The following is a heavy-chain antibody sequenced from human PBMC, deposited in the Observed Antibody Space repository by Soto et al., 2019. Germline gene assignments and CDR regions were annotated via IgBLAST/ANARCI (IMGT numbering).Heavy chain of an antibody. Sequence: EVQLVESGGGLVQPGGSLRLSCAASGFTFSSYWMSWVRQAPGKGLEWVANIKQDGSEKYYVDSVKGRFTISRDNAKNSLYLQMNSLRAEDTAVYYCARIIPYLCSGGSCYHYPPDYWGQGTLVTVSS. CDR3: ARIIPYLCSGGSCYHYPPDY. CDR2: IKQDGSEK. D-gene: IGHD2-15*01. V-gene: IGHV3-7*01. CDR1: GFTFSSYW. J-gene: IGHJ4*02.